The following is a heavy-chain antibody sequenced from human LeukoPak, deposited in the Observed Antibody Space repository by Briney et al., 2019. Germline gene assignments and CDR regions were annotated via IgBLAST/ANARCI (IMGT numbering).Heavy chain of an antibody. CDR1: VHTLQDYY. Sequence: GGSLRLFCGTSVHTLQDYYTRSIRQASGEGLEGVSYISSSSSNTNYADSVKGRFTISRDNAKNSQYMHMNSLRTVDTGVYYYSSAVVSVDFYYSSGYPSPDYWGQGTLVTVSS. J-gene: IGHJ4*02. D-gene: IGHD3-22*01. V-gene: IGHV3-11*03. CDR3: SSAVVSVDFYYSSGYPSPDY. CDR2: ISSSSSNT.